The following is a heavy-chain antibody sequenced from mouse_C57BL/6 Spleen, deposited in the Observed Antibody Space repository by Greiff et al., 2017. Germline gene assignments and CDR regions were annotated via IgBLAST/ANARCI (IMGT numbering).Heavy chain of an antibody. CDR1: GFTFSDYG. J-gene: IGHJ2*01. Sequence: EVMLVESGGGLVKPGGSLKLSCAASGFTFSDYGMHWVRQAPEKGLEWVAYISSGSSTIYYADTVKGRFTISRDNAKNTLFLQMTSLRSEDTAMYYGARRGGPYFDYWGQGTTLTVSS. CDR3: ARRGGPYFDY. CDR2: ISSGSSTI. D-gene: IGHD3-3*01. V-gene: IGHV5-17*01.